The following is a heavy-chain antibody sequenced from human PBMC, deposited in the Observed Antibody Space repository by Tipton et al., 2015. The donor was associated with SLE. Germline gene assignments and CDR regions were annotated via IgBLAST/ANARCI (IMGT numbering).Heavy chain of an antibody. Sequence: TLSLTCAVYGGSFSGYYWSWIRQPPGKGLEWIGEINHSGSTNYNSSLKSRVTISVHTSKNQFSLKLSSVTAADAAVYYCASVRTEYYYGSRADYWGQGTLVTVSS. CDR3: ASVRTEYYYGSRADY. V-gene: IGHV4-34*01. J-gene: IGHJ4*02. CDR2: INHSGST. D-gene: IGHD3-10*01. CDR1: GGSFSGYY.